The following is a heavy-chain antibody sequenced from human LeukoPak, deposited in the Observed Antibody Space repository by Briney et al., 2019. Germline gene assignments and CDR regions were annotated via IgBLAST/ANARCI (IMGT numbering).Heavy chain of an antibody. Sequence: SETLSLTCAVYGGSFSDYYWSWIRQPPGKGLEWIGEINHSGSTNYNPSLTGRVTISVDTSKNQFSLKLISVTAADTAVYYCARGPCSGGSCYLFYWGQGNLVTVSP. J-gene: IGHJ4*02. CDR2: INHSGST. D-gene: IGHD2-15*01. V-gene: IGHV4-34*01. CDR3: ARGPCSGGSCYLFY. CDR1: GGSFSDYY.